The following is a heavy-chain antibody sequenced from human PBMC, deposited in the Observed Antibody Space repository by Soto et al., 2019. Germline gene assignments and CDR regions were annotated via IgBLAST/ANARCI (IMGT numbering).Heavy chain of an antibody. CDR2: IYYSGST. V-gene: IGHV4-31*03. D-gene: IGHD4-17*01. Sequence: SETLSLTCTVSGGSISSGGYYWSWIRQHPGKGLEWIGYIYYSGSTYYNPSLKSRVTISVDTSKNQFSLKLSSVTAADTAVYYCARESLRSWFDPWRQGTLVTVSS. CDR1: GGSISSGGYY. J-gene: IGHJ5*02. CDR3: ARESLRSWFDP.